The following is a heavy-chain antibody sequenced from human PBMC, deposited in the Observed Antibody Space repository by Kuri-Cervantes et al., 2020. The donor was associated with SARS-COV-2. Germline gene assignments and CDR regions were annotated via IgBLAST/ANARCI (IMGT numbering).Heavy chain of an antibody. V-gene: IGHV4-30-2*01. CDR2: IYHSGST. J-gene: IGHJ3*02. Sequence: SETLSLTCAVSGGSISSGGYSWSWIRQPPGKGLEWIGYIYHSGSTYHNPSLKIRVTISVDTSKNQFSLKLRSVTAADTAVYYCARRARPDAFDIWGQGTNVTVSS. CDR1: GGSISSGGYS. CDR3: ARRARPDAFDI.